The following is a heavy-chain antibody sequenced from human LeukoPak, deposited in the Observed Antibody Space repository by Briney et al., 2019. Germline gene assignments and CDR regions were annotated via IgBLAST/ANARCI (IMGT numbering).Heavy chain of an antibody. Sequence: GGSLRLSCAASGFTFSSYGMHWVRQAPGKGLEWVAVIWYDGSNKYYADSVKGRFTIPRDNSKNTLYLQMNSLRAEDTAVYYCARDRYSSGWATFDYWGQGTLVTVSS. D-gene: IGHD6-19*01. CDR3: ARDRYSSGWATFDY. J-gene: IGHJ4*02. V-gene: IGHV3-33*01. CDR2: IWYDGSNK. CDR1: GFTFSSYG.